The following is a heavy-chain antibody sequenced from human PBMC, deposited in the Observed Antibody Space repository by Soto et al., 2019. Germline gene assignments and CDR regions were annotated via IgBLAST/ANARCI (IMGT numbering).Heavy chain of an antibody. J-gene: IGHJ4*02. Sequence: GASVKVSCKVSGYTLTELSMHWVRQAPGKGLEWMGGFDPEDGETIYAQKFQGRVTMTEDTSTDTAYMELSSLRSEDTAVYYCATWGSTTVTMTLDYWGQGTLVTVSS. CDR2: FDPEDGET. CDR3: ATWGSTTVTMTLDY. CDR1: GYTLTELS. V-gene: IGHV1-24*01. D-gene: IGHD4-17*01.